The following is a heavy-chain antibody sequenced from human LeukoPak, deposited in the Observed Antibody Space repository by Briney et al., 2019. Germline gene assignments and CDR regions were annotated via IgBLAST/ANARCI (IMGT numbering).Heavy chain of an antibody. J-gene: IGHJ5*02. Sequence: GSLRLSCTASGFTFSSYALSWVRQPPGKGLEWIGSIYYSGSTYYNPSLKSRVTISVDTSKNQFSLKLSSVTAADTAVYYCASSSSTSCYGETWGQGTLVTVSS. D-gene: IGHD2-2*01. CDR3: ASSSSTSCYGET. CDR1: GFTFSSYA. CDR2: IYYSGST. V-gene: IGHV4-39*01.